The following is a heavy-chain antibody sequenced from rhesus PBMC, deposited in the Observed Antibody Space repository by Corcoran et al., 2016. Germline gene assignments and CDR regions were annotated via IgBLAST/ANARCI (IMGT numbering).Heavy chain of an antibody. CDR3: ARRKWPGFFDL. CDR1: GASLGSNS. D-gene: IGHD2-33*01. J-gene: IGHJ2*01. Sequence: QVQLQESGPGLVKPSETLPLTCAVSGASLGSNSWSWIRQAPGKGLGWMGRVDGSGGSTDYNPSRKSRVTISKDTSKNQFSLKLTSVTAADTAVYYCARRKWPGFFDLWGPGTPITISS. V-gene: IGHV4S2*01. CDR2: VDGSGGST.